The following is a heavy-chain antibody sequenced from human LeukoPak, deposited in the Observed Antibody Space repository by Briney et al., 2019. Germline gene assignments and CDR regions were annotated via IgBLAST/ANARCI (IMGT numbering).Heavy chain of an antibody. CDR2: ISYDGSNK. D-gene: IGHD2-2*01. Sequence: GGSLRLSCAASGFTFSSYAMHWVRQAPGKGLEWVAVISYDGSNKYYADSVKGRFTISRDNSKNTLYLQMNSLRADDTAVYYCAREVSPAAPSPFDYWGQGTLVTVSS. CDR3: AREVSPAAPSPFDY. CDR1: GFTFSSYA. J-gene: IGHJ4*02. V-gene: IGHV3-30-3*01.